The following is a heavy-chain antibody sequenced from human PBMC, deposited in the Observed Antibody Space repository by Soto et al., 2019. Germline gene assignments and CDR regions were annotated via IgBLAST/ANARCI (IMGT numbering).Heavy chain of an antibody. CDR3: ARDMIVGVGRALDN. V-gene: IGHV3-21*01. CDR2: ISGSSAYT. D-gene: IGHD3-22*01. CDR1: GLTFSTYG. Sequence: GGSLRLSCVASGLTFSTYGMNWVRQAPGKGPEWVSVISGSSAYTHYADSVRGRFTISRDNAKNSLYLQMNSLRAEDTAVYYCARDMIVGVGRALDNWGQGTLVTVSS. J-gene: IGHJ4*02.